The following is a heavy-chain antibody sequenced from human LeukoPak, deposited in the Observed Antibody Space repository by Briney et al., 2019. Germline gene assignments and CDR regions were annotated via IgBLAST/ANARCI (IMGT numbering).Heavy chain of an antibody. Sequence: SETLSLTCTVSGGSISSYYWSWLRQPPGKGLEWIGYIYYSGSTNYNPSLKSRVTISVDTSKNQFSLKLTSVTAADTAVYYCARGDIVVVPAAPAPAFNIWGQGTMVTVSS. V-gene: IGHV4-59*01. J-gene: IGHJ3*02. CDR2: IYYSGST. D-gene: IGHD2-2*01. CDR1: GGSISSYY. CDR3: ARGDIVVVPAAPAPAFNI.